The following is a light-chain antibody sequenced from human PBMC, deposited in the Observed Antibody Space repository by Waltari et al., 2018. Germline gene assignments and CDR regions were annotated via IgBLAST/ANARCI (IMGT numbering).Light chain of an antibody. CDR2: GAS. CDR1: QSVSSN. V-gene: IGKV3-15*01. J-gene: IGKJ1*01. CDR3: QQSSNWPRT. Sequence: EIVMTQSPATLSVSPGGRATLSCRASQSVSSNLALYQQKPGQAPRLLIYGASTRATGIPARFSGSGSGTEFTLTISSLQSEDFAVYYCQQSSNWPRTFGQGTKVEIK.